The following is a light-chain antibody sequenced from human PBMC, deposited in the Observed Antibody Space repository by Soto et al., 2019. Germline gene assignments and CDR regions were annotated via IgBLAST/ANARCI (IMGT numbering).Light chain of an antibody. CDR2: GAS. V-gene: IGKV3-15*01. CDR3: QQYNDWPRT. J-gene: IGKJ1*01. Sequence: EIVMTQSPVTLSLSPGDRATVSCRASQSVANNLAWFQQRPGQAPRLLVYGASATATGIPARFSGSGSGTEITLTISSLQAEDFAVYYCQQYNDWPRTFGQGTKVEIK. CDR1: QSVANN.